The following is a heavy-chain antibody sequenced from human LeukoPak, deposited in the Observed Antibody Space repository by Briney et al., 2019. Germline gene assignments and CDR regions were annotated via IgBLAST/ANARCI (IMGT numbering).Heavy chain of an antibody. J-gene: IGHJ6*03. CDR3: ARDPSMYYDYVWGSYRYYYYYMDV. V-gene: IGHV1-18*01. CDR1: GYTFTSYG. CDR2: ISAYNGNT. D-gene: IGHD3-16*02. Sequence: ASVKVSCKASGYTFTSYGISWVRQAPGQGLEWMGWISAYNGNTNYAQKLQGRVIMTTDTSTSTAYMELRSLRSDDTAVYYCARDPSMYYDYVWGSYRYYYYYMDVWGKGTTVTVSS.